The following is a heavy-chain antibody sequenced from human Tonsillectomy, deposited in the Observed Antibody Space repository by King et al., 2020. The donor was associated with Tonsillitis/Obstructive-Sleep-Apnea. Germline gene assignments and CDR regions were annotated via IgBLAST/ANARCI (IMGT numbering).Heavy chain of an antibody. CDR3: ARGGGMPRITMVRGVITFDS. V-gene: IGHV4-34*01. J-gene: IGHJ4*02. CDR1: GGSFSGYY. Sequence: VQLQQWGAGLLKPSATLSLTCAVYGGSFSGYYWSWIRQPPGKGLEWIGEINHSGSTNYNPSLKSRVTISVDTSKNQFSLKLSSVTAADTAVYYCARGGGMPRITMVRGVITFDSWGQGTLVTVSS. D-gene: IGHD3-10*01. CDR2: INHSGST.